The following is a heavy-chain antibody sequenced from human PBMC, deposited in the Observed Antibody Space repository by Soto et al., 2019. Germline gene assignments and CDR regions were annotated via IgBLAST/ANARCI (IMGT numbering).Heavy chain of an antibody. CDR1: GFTFSSYA. D-gene: IGHD3-10*01. CDR3: AKDDYGSGSYPFYHWFDP. J-gene: IGHJ5*02. CDR2: ISGSGGST. Sequence: PGGSLRLSCAASGFTFSSYAMSWVRQAPGKGLEWASAISGSGGSTYYADSVKGRFTISRDNSKNTLYLQMNSLRAEDTAVYYCAKDDYGSGSYPFYHWFDPWGQGTPVTVSS. V-gene: IGHV3-23*01.